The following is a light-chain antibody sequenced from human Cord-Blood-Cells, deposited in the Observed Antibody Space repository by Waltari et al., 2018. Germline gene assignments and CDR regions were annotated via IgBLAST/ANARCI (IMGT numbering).Light chain of an antibody. CDR3: QQYNNWPLT. Sequence: IVKTASSATPFVFPGGRAHPSFRASQSVSSNLAWYQQKPGQAPRLLIYGASTRATGIPARFSGSGSGTEFTLTISSLQSEDFAVYYCQQYNNWPLTFGPGTKVDIK. J-gene: IGKJ3*01. CDR2: GAS. V-gene: IGKV3-15*01. CDR1: QSVSSN.